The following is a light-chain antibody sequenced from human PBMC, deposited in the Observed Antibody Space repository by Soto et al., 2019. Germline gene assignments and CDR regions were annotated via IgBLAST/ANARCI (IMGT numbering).Light chain of an antibody. CDR1: QSITTY. Sequence: IQITQSPSSLSASVGDRGTIACRTSQSITTYLNWFQQKPGKAPQLLIYGASSLQSGVPSRFSGSGSGTDFTLTISRLQPEDLANYYCQQSYSTLWTFGPGTKVDIK. V-gene: IGKV1-39*01. J-gene: IGKJ1*01. CDR2: GAS. CDR3: QQSYSTLWT.